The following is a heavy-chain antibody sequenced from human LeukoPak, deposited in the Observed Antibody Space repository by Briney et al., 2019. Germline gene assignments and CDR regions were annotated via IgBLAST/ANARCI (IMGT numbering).Heavy chain of an antibody. CDR2: INTNTGNP. CDR3: ARDGGSYSRGWFDP. V-gene: IGHV7-4-1*02. Sequence: ASVKVSCKASGYTLTNYAINWVRQAPGQGLEWMGWINTNTGNPTYAQGFTGRFVFSLDTSVTTAYLQIRSLQADDTAVYYCARDGGSYSRGWFDPWGQGTLVTVSS. CDR1: GYTLTNYA. J-gene: IGHJ5*02. D-gene: IGHD1-26*01.